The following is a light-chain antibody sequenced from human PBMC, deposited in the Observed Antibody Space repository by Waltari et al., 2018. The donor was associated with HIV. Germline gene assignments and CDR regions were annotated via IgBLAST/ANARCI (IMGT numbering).Light chain of an antibody. J-gene: IGLJ3*02. Sequence: SYVLTRPPSVSVAPGKTASITCDGNNIGSKSVHWYQQKPGQAPLLVIYYDRDRPSGIPERFSGSNSGNTATLTISKVEAGDEADYYCQVWDSSSDHWVFGGGTKLTVL. V-gene: IGLV3-21*04. CDR2: YDR. CDR3: QVWDSSSDHWV. CDR1: NIGSKS.